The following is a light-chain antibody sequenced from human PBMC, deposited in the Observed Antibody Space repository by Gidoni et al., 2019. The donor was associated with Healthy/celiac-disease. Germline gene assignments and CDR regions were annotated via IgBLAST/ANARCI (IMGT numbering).Light chain of an antibody. V-gene: IGLV3-1*01. CDR2: QDS. CDR1: KLGDKY. CDR3: QAWDSSTAKVV. J-gene: IGLJ2*01. Sequence: SYELTQPPSVSVSPGQTASITCSGDKLGDKYACWYHQKPGQSPVLVIYQDSKRPSGIPKRFSGSNSGNTATLTISGTQAMDEADYYCQAWDSSTAKVVFGGGTKLTVL.